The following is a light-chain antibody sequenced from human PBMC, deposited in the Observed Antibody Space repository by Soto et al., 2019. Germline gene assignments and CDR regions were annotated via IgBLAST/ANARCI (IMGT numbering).Light chain of an antibody. V-gene: IGLV2-23*01. Sequence: QSALTQPASVSGSPGQSITISCTGTSSDAGNYNFVSWYQQHPGKAPKVIIYEDSTRPSGVSNRISGSKTGNTASLTISGXXXXXXXXYYCCSYAGSSTSWVFGGGTK. J-gene: IGLJ3*02. CDR1: SSDAGNYNF. CDR3: CSYAGSSTSWV. CDR2: EDS.